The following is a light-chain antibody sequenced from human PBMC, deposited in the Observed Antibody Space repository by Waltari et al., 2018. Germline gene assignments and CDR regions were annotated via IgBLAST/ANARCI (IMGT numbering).Light chain of an antibody. J-gene: IGLJ2*01. Sequence: QSALTQPASVSGSPGQPITISCTGTSSDVATYNLVSWYQQHPGKAPRLMIYEDTERPSGVSNRFSGSKSGNTASLTISGLQAEDGADYYCCSYAGNKIMIFGGGTKLTVL. CDR2: EDT. V-gene: IGLV2-23*01. CDR1: SSDVATYNL. CDR3: CSYAGNKIMI.